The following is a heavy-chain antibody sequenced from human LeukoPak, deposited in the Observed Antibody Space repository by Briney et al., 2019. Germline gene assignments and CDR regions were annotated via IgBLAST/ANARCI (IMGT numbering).Heavy chain of an antibody. CDR1: GGSISSGSYY. D-gene: IGHD4-11*01. CDR2: IYTSGST. Sequence: SQNLSLTCTVSGGSISSGSYYWSWIRQPAGKGLEWIGRIYTSGSTNYNPSLKSRVTISVDTSKNQFSLKLSSVTAADTAVYYCARELQSSTLPSAFDPWGQGTLVTVSS. V-gene: IGHV4-61*02. J-gene: IGHJ5*02. CDR3: ARELQSSTLPSAFDP.